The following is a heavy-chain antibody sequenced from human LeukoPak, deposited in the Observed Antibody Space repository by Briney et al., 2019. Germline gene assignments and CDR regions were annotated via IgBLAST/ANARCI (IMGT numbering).Heavy chain of an antibody. Sequence: SETLSLTCTVSGGSISSYYWSWIRQPAGKGLEGIGRIYTSGSTNYNPSLKSRVTMSVDTSKNQFSLKLSSVTAADTAVYYCARWTTCGGDYHILDYWGQGILVTVSS. CDR2: IYTSGST. CDR3: ARWTTCGGDYHILDY. J-gene: IGHJ4*02. V-gene: IGHV4-4*07. CDR1: GGSISSYY. D-gene: IGHD2-21*02.